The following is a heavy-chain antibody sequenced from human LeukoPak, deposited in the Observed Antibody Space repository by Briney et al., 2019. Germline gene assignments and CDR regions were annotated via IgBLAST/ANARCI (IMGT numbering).Heavy chain of an antibody. V-gene: IGHV1-24*01. D-gene: IGHD3-22*01. CDR2: FDPEDGET. J-gene: IGHJ4*02. Sequence: ASVKVSCKVSGYTLTELSMHWVRQAPGKGLEWMGGFDPEDGETIYAQKFQGRVTMTEDTSTDTAYMELSSLRFEDTAVYYCATDLVGYYDSSVTSNWGQGTLVTVSS. CDR3: ATDLVGYYDSSVTSN. CDR1: GYTLTELS.